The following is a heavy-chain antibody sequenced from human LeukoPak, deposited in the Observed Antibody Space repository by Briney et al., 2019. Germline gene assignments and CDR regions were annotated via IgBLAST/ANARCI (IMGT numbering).Heavy chain of an antibody. V-gene: IGHV1-2*02. CDR3: ARGGYYASGDY. CDR2: INPNSGGT. D-gene: IGHD3-10*01. J-gene: IGHJ4*02. CDR1: GYAFTGSC. Sequence: ASVKVSCKASGYAFTGSCIHWVRQAPGQGLEWMGWINPNSGGTDYGKKFQGRVTMTGDTSINTAYMELSSLRSDDTAVYFCARGGYYASGDYWGQGTLVTVSS.